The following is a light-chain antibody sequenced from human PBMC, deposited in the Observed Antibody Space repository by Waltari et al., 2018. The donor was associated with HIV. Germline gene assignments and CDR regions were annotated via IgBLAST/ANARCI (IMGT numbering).Light chain of an antibody. CDR1: SSDVGGYNY. Sequence: QSALPQPASVSGSPGQSIPTSCTGTSSDVGGYNYFSRYQQHPGKAPKLMIYEVSNRPSGVSNRFSGSKSGNTASLTISGLQAEDEADYYCSSYTSSSTPYVFGTGTKVTVL. V-gene: IGLV2-14*01. J-gene: IGLJ1*01. CDR2: EVS. CDR3: SSYTSSSTPYV.